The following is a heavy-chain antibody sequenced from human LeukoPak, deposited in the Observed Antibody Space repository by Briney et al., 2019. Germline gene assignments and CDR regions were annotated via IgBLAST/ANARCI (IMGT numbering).Heavy chain of an antibody. CDR2: MNPNSGNT. V-gene: IGHV1-8*01. D-gene: IGHD4-23*01. J-gene: IGHJ4*02. CDR1: GYTFTSYD. Sequence: ASVKVSCKASGYTFTSYDINWVRQATGQGLEWMGWMNPNSGNTGYAQKFRGRLTMTRDTSISTAYMELSGLRSEDTAVYYCAIGAKDYGGWGYFDYWGQGTLVTVSS. CDR3: AIGAKDYGGWGYFDY.